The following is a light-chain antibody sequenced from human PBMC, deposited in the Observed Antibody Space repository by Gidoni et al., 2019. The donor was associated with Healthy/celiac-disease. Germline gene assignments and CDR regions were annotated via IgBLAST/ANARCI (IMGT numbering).Light chain of an antibody. V-gene: IGLV1-44*01. CDR2: SNN. CDR3: AAWDDSLNGWV. Sequence: QSVRTQQPSAYGTPGQRVTISCSGSSSNIGSNTVNWYQQLPGTAPKLLIYSNNQRPSGFPDRFSGSKSGTSASLAISGLQSEDAADYYCAAWDDSLNGWVFGGGTKLTVL. J-gene: IGLJ3*02. CDR1: SSNIGSNT.